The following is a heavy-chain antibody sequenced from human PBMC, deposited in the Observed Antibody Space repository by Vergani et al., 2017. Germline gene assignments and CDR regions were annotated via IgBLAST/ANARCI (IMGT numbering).Heavy chain of an antibody. D-gene: IGHD2-21*02. J-gene: IGHJ4*02. CDR3: ATDWLAYCGGDCRALTR. V-gene: IGHV1-69-2*01. CDR1: GYTFTSYY. Sequence: VQLVQSGAAVKKPGASVKVSCKASGYTFTSYYMHWVRQAPGQGLEWMGLVDPEDGETIYAEKFQGRVTITADTSTDTAYMELSSLRSEDTAVYYCATDWLAYCGGDCRALTRWGQGTLVTVSS. CDR2: VDPEDGET.